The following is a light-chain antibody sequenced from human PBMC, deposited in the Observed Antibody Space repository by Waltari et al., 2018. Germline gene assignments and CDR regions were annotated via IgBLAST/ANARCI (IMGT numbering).Light chain of an antibody. Sequence: QSALTQPPSASGSPGQSVTISCTGTSNDVGGYNYVPWYQQHPGKAPKLMIYEVSTRPSGVPDRFSGSKSGYTASLTVSGLQAEDAADYFCSSYAGSNNVVFGGGTKLTVL. V-gene: IGLV2-8*01. CDR2: EVS. J-gene: IGLJ2*01. CDR3: SSYAGSNNVV. CDR1: SNDVGGYNY.